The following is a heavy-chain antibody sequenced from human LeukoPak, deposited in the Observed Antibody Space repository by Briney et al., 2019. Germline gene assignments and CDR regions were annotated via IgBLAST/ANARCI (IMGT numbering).Heavy chain of an antibody. J-gene: IGHJ4*02. D-gene: IGHD6-13*01. CDR3: ARQRWSSSWYFDY. CDR2: IKQDGSEK. CDR1: GFTFSSYW. V-gene: IGHV3-7*01. Sequence: GGSLRLSCAASGFTFSSYWMSWVRQAPGKGLEWVANIKQDGSEKYYVDSVKGRFTISRDNAKNSLYLQMNSLRAEDTAVYYCARQRWSSSWYFDYWGQGTLVTVSS.